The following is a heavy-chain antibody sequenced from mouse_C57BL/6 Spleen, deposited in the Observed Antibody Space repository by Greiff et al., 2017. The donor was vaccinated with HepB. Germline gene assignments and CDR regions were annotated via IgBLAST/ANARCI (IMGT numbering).Heavy chain of an antibody. J-gene: IGHJ3*01. CDR3: ASLSFAY. CDR2: INPSSGYT. V-gene: IGHV1-7*01. D-gene: IGHD1-1*01. Sequence: VQLQQSGAELAKPGASVKLSCKASGYTFTSYWMHWVKQRPGQGLEWIGYINPSSGYTKYNQKFKDKATLTADKSSITAYMQLSSLTYEDSAVYYCASLSFAYWGQVTLVTVSA. CDR1: GYTFTSYW.